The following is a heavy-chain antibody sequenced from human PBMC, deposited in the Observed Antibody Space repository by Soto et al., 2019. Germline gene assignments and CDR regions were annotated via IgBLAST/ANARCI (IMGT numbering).Heavy chain of an antibody. D-gene: IGHD4-17*01. CDR2: MNPNSGNT. CDR3: ARVHTVTTYFDV. J-gene: IGHJ2*01. CDR1: GYTFTSYD. Sequence: QVQLVQSGAEVGKPGASVKVSCKASGYTFTSYDINWVRQASGQGLEWMGWMNPNSGNTGSAPRFQGSLTMPSNTSINPAYMELTSLPSEDAAVYYCARVHTVTTYFDVWGRGTLVAVSS. V-gene: IGHV1-8*01.